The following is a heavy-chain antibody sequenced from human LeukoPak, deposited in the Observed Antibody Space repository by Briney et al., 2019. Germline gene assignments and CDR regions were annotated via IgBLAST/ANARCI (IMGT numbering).Heavy chain of an antibody. Sequence: ASVKVSCKASGYTFTGYYTHWVRQAPGQGLEWMGGIIPIFGTANYAQKFQGRVTITADESTSTAYMELSSLRSEDTAVYYCAAVGATYLFDYWGQGTLVTVSS. V-gene: IGHV1-69*13. D-gene: IGHD1-26*01. J-gene: IGHJ4*02. CDR3: AAVGATYLFDY. CDR2: IIPIFGTA. CDR1: GYTFTGYY.